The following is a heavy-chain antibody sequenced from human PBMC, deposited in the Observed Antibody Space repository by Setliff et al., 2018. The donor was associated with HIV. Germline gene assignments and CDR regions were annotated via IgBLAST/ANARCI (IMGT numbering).Heavy chain of an antibody. CDR3: ARGPVVVIPAPRWRWFDP. D-gene: IGHD2-2*01. CDR1: GGPFINYY. CDR2: ITHSGST. Sequence: SETLSLTCAVYGGPFINYYWSWIRQSPGKGLEWTGEITHSGSTNYTPSLKSRVTISVDTSKNQFSLKLTSVTAADTAVYYCARGPVVVIPAPRWRWFDPWGRGTLVTVSS. V-gene: IGHV4-34*01. J-gene: IGHJ5*02.